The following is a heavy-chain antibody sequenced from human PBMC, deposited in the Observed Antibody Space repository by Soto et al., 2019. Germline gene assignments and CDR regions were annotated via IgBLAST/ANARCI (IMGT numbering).Heavy chain of an antibody. J-gene: IGHJ4*02. CDR1: GGSISTSNW. V-gene: IGHV4-4*02. D-gene: IGHD1-1*01. CDR3: ARTSTSGTRFDY. CDR2: VDHSGST. Sequence: QVQLQESGPGLVKPSGTLSLTCAVSGGSISTSNWWRWVRQPPGKGLEWIGEVDHSGSTNYNPSFKRRVAMSVDKSKNQCSLKLNSVTAADTALYYCARTSTSGTRFDYWGQGSLVTVSS.